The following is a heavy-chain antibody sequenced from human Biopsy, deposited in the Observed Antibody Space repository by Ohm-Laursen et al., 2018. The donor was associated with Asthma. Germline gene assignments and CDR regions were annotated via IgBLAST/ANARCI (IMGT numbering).Heavy chain of an antibody. CDR2: IYSGGTS. V-gene: IGHV3-53*01. CDR3: AREGVAGTHIED. CDR1: GFAVSRDH. D-gene: IGHD6-19*01. Sequence: SLRLSCSASGFAVSRDHMFWVRQAPGKGLEWVSVIYSGGTSHTADSVRGRFTVSRDYSKNTLYLQMHSLRAEDTVVYYCAREGVAGTHIEDWGQGTLVTVSP. J-gene: IGHJ4*02.